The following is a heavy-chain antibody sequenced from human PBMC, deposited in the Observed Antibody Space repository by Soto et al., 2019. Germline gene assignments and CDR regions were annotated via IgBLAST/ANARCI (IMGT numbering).Heavy chain of an antibody. CDR2: TYSRSKWYN. D-gene: IGHD3-3*01. CDR3: AREIFGRDQYFSSPNNWFDP. V-gene: IGHV6-1*01. Sequence: SQTLSLTCAISGGSVSNNSATWNWIRQSPSRGLEWLGRTYSRSKWYNDYALSVKSRITINPDTSKNQFSLQLNSVTPEDTPVYYCAREIFGRDQYFSSPNNWFDPWGQGTLVTVSS. J-gene: IGHJ5*02. CDR1: GGSVSNNSAT.